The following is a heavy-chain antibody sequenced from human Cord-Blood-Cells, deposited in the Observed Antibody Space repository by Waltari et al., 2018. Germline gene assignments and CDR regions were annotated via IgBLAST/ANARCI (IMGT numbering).Heavy chain of an antibody. CDR1: GGSFRGYY. J-gene: IGHJ4*02. V-gene: IGHV4-34*01. CDR3: ARGVAAAGSPYFDY. Sequence: QVQLQQWSAGLLMPSESLSLTCAVDGGSFRGYYWSWIRQPPGKGLEWIGEINHSGSTNYNPSLKSRVTISVDTSKNQFSLKLSSVTAADTAVYYCARGVAAAGSPYFDYWGQGTLVTVSS. CDR2: INHSGST. D-gene: IGHD6-13*01.